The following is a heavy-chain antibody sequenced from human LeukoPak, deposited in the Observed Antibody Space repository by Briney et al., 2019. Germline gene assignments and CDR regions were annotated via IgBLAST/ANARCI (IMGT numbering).Heavy chain of an antibody. Sequence: GASVKVSCKASGYTFTSYDINWVRQATGQGLEWMGWMNPNRANTGYAQKFQGRVTMTRNTSISTAYMELSSLRSEDTAVYYCARGPPESSNSDYWGQGTLVTVSS. CDR3: ARGPPESSNSDY. CDR1: GYTFTSYD. CDR2: MNPNRANT. V-gene: IGHV1-8*01. J-gene: IGHJ4*02. D-gene: IGHD6-13*01.